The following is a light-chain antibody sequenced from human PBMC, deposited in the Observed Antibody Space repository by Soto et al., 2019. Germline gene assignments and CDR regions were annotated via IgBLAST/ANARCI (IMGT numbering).Light chain of an antibody. J-gene: IGLJ2*01. CDR1: GSSLGENV. CDR2: DIY. V-gene: IGLV1-51*01. CDR3: GTWGWGLSF. Sequence: QSVLTQPPSVYAAPGQNVPISCSGDGSSLGENVMCWYPVLPGAAPRVLIYDIYKRPSGIPDRFSGSTSGPSATLTITAVQFGDEAEYYCGTWGWGLSFFGAGTKLTVL.